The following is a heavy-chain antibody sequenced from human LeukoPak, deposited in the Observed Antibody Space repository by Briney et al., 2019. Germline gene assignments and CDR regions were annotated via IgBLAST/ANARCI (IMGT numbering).Heavy chain of an antibody. J-gene: IGHJ4*02. CDR3: ARDPVEMATIFPLS. V-gene: IGHV3-30*02. Sequence: GGSLRLSCAASGFTFSSYGMHWVRQAPGKGLEWVAFIRYDGSNKYYADSVKGRFTISRDNSKNTLYLQMNSLRAEDTAVYYCARDPVEMATIFPLSWGQGTLVTVSS. CDR1: GFTFSSYG. D-gene: IGHD5-24*01. CDR2: IRYDGSNK.